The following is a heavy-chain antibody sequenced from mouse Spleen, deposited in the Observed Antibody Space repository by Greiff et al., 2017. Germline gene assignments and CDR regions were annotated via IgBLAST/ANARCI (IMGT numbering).Heavy chain of an antibody. D-gene: IGHD1-1*01. CDR2: ISSGGSYT. V-gene: IGHV5-9-1*01. J-gene: IGHJ3*01. Sequence: EVKLMESGGGLVKPGGSLKLSCAASGFTFSSYAMSWVRQTPEKRLEWVATISSGGSYTYYPDSVKGRFTISRDNAKNTLYLQMSSLRSEDTAMYYCARPRSSTPFAYWGQGTLVTVSA. CDR1: GFTFSSYA. CDR3: ARPRSSTPFAY.